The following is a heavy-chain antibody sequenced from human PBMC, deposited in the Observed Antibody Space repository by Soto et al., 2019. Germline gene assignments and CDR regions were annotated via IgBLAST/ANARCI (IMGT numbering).Heavy chain of an antibody. CDR2: ISGSGGTT. V-gene: IGHV3-49*04. CDR3: TRDRDYDLWSGYPLAPYYGMDV. CDR1: GFTVSSNY. J-gene: IGHJ6*02. D-gene: IGHD3-3*01. Sequence: PGGSLRLSCAASGFTVSSNYMSWVRQAPGKGLEWVSAISGSGGTTEYAASVKGRFTISRDDSKSIAYLQMNSLKTEDTAVYYCTRDRDYDLWSGYPLAPYYGMDVWGQGTTVTVSS.